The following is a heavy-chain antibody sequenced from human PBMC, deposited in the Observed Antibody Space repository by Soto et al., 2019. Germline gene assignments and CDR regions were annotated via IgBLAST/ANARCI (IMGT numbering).Heavy chain of an antibody. CDR1: GYSFTSYW. D-gene: IGHD5-18*01. Sequence: GESLKISCKGSGYSFTSYWIGWVRQMPGKGLEWMGIIYPGDSDTRYSPSFQGQVTISADKSITTPYLQWSSLMASDTAMYYCARSLGSSYKGYYYYGLDVWGQGTTVTVS. J-gene: IGHJ6*02. CDR3: ARSLGSSYKGYYYYGLDV. V-gene: IGHV5-51*01. CDR2: IYPGDSDT.